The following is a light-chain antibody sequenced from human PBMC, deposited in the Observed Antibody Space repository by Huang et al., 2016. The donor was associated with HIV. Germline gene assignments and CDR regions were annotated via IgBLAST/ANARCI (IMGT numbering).Light chain of an antibody. CDR3: QQRSNWRT. J-gene: IGKJ5*01. V-gene: IGKV3-11*01. CDR2: DAS. CDR1: QSVSRY. Sequence: EIVLTQSPATLSLSPGERATLSCRASQSVSRYLAWYQHKPGQAPRLLIYDASNRATCIPARFSGSGSGTDFTLTISSLEPEDFAVYYCQQRSNWRTFGQGTRLEIK.